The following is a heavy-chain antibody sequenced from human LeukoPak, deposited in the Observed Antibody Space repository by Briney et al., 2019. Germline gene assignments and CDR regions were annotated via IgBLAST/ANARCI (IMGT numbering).Heavy chain of an antibody. V-gene: IGHV4-4*02. J-gene: IGHJ4*02. CDR3: TRESGAFSPFGF. Sequence: SETLSLTCAVSGGSITTTNWWSWVRQPPGKGLEWIGEVHLSGATNYNLSLESRVSMSIDKSKNHLSLEVTSVTAADTAIYYCTRESGAFSPFGFWGQGTLVTVYS. CDR2: VHLSGAT. D-gene: IGHD1-26*01. CDR1: GGSITTTNW.